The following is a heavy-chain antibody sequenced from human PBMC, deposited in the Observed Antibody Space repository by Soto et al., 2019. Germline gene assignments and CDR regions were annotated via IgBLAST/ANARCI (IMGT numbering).Heavy chain of an antibody. CDR1: VFTVSRVS. Sequence: GSLRLACEASVFTVSRVSMNWVRQVPGKGLEWVASISSASSETWYADSVKGRFIISGDNAQNSLFLQMNTLRPEDSAIYYCARVAYWGPGTQVTVSS. CDR3: ARVAY. CDR2: ISSASSET. J-gene: IGHJ4*02. V-gene: IGHV3-21*01.